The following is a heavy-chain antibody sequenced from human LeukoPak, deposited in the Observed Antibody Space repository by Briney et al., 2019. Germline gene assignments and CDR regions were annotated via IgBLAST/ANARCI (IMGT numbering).Heavy chain of an antibody. CDR1: GGSISSYY. J-gene: IGHJ4*02. D-gene: IGHD6-19*01. CDR3: ASKYSSGWYYFYY. Sequence: SETLSLTCTVSGGSISSYYWSWIRQPPGKGLEWIGYIYYSGSTNYNPSLKSRVTISVDTSKNQFSLKLSSVTAADTAVYYCASKYSSGWYYFYYWGQGTLVTVSS. V-gene: IGHV4-59*08. CDR2: IYYSGST.